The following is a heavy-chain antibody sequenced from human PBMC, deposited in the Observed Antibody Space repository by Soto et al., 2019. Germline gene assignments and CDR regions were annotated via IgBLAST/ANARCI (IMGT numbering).Heavy chain of an antibody. V-gene: IGHV5-10-1*01. CDR2: IDPSDSYT. CDR1: GYSFTSYW. Sequence: PGESLKISCKGSGYSFTSYWISWVRQMPGKGLEWMGRIDPSDSYTNYSPSFQGHVTISADKSISTAYLQWSSLKASDTAMYYCARRVMVRGVPTYRMDVWGQGTTVTVSS. CDR3: ARRVMVRGVPTYRMDV. D-gene: IGHD3-10*01. J-gene: IGHJ6*02.